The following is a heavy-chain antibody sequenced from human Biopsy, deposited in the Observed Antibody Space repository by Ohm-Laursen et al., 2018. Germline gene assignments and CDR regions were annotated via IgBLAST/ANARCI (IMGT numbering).Heavy chain of an antibody. CDR3: ARGPHSGSHSCFDY. D-gene: IGHD1-26*01. Sequence: SVKVSFKASGGTFINYAISWVRQAPGQGLEWMGGIIPMFGTANYAQMFQGRVTISADESTSTSYMELSSLTTEDTAIYYCARGPHSGSHSCFDYWGRGTLVTVSS. V-gene: IGHV1-69*01. CDR1: GGTFINYA. J-gene: IGHJ4*02. CDR2: IIPMFGTA.